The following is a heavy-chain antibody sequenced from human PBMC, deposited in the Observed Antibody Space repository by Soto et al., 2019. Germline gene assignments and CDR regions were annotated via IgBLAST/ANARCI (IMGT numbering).Heavy chain of an antibody. CDR1: GGSISSGDYY. D-gene: IGHD5-18*01. Sequence: QVQLQESGPGLVKPSQTLSLTCTVSGGSISSGDYYWSWIRQPPGKGLEWIGDIYYSGSTYYNPSLKRRVTISVDATKNQLSLKLSSVTAAATAVYYCARGGDTAMVSIGWFDPWGQGTLVTVSS. CDR2: IYYSGST. J-gene: IGHJ5*02. V-gene: IGHV4-30-4*01. CDR3: ARGGDTAMVSIGWFDP.